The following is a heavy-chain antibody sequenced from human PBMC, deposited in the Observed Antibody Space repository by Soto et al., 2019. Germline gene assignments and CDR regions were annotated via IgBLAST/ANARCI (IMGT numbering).Heavy chain of an antibody. V-gene: IGHV3-23*01. Sequence: GSLRLSCAASGFTFSSYAMSWVRQAPGKGLEWVSAISGSGGSTYYADSVKGRFTISRDNAKNSLYLQMNSLRAEDTAVYYCARDYYDSSGPFDYWGQGTLVTVSS. CDR3: ARDYYDSSGPFDY. CDR2: ISGSGGST. J-gene: IGHJ4*02. D-gene: IGHD3-22*01. CDR1: GFTFSSYA.